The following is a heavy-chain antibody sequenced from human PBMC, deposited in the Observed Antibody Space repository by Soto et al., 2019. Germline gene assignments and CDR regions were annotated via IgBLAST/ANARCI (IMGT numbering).Heavy chain of an antibody. CDR1: GYTFTGYY. V-gene: IGHV1-2*02. Sequence: SVKVSCKASGYTFTGYYMHWVRQAPGQGLEWMGWINPNSGGTNYAQKFQGRVTMTRDTSISTAYMELSRLRSDDTAVYYCARITMIVVVNPDAFDIWGQGTMVTVSS. J-gene: IGHJ3*02. CDR3: ARITMIVVVNPDAFDI. CDR2: INPNSGGT. D-gene: IGHD3-22*01.